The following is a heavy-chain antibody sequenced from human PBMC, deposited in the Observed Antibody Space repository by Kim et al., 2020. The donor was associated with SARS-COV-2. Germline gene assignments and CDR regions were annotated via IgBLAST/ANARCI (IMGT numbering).Heavy chain of an antibody. Sequence: SETLSLTCVVSDYSISSNNCWGWVRQPPGTGLEWIGYIYSSGITYYSPSLKSRVTMSIDMSKNQVSLRLSSVTAVDTAVYYCASFPGVAAAGHDYWGQGTLVTVSS. CDR2: IYSSGIT. D-gene: IGHD6-13*01. CDR3: ASFPGVAAAGHDY. J-gene: IGHJ4*02. V-gene: IGHV4-28*01. CDR1: DYSISSNNC.